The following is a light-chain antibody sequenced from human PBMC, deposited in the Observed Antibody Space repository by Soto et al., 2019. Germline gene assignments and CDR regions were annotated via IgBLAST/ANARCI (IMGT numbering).Light chain of an antibody. J-gene: IGKJ1*01. CDR3: QQYYSCSPWT. V-gene: IGKV1-5*01. CDR1: QYVSSW. Sequence: IQMTQSPSTLSSSLGDRVTITCRASQYVSSWLAWYQQKPGKAPKLLXYDASSLESGVPSRFSGSGSGREFTLTISSLQPDDFATYYCQQYYSCSPWTFGQGTKVDIK. CDR2: DAS.